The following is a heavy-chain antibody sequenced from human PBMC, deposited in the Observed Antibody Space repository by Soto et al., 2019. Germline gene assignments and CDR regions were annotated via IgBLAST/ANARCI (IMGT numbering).Heavy chain of an antibody. CDR3: ARSGDSFGFTDY. Sequence: QVQLQESGPGLVKPSETLSLTCTVSGGSITGYYWTWIRQPPGKGLEWIGYVFYKGNTKYNPSLNSRVTISVDTSANQFSQRLSSVTAADTAVYYCARSGDSFGFTDYWGQGTLVTVSS. CDR2: VFYKGNT. D-gene: IGHD5-18*01. J-gene: IGHJ4*02. V-gene: IGHV4-59*01. CDR1: GGSITGYY.